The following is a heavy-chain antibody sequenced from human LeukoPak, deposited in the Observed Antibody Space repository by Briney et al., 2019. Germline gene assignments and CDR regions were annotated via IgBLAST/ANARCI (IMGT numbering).Heavy chain of an antibody. V-gene: IGHV4-34*01. D-gene: IGHD3-16*01. Sequence: PSETLSLTCAVYGGSFSGYYWSWIRQPPGKGLDWIGEINHSGSTNYNPSLKSRVTISVDTSKNQFSLKLSSVTAADTAVYYCARGAKMYYDYVWGSSQPRLDYWGQGTLVTVSS. J-gene: IGHJ4*02. CDR3: ARGAKMYYDYVWGSSQPRLDY. CDR1: GGSFSGYY. CDR2: INHSGST.